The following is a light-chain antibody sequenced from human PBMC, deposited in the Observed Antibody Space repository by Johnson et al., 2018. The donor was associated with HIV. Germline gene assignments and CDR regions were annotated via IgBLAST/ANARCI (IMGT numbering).Light chain of an antibody. CDR2: DNN. J-gene: IGLJ1*01. Sequence: QSVLTQPPSVSAAPGQKVTISCSGSSSNIGKNYVSWYQQLPGTAPKLLIYDNNKRPSGIPDRFSGSKSGTSATLGITGLQTGDEAGYYCGTWDTSLGAQYVFGSGTKVTAL. CDR3: GTWDTSLGAQYV. V-gene: IGLV1-51*01. CDR1: SSNIGKNY.